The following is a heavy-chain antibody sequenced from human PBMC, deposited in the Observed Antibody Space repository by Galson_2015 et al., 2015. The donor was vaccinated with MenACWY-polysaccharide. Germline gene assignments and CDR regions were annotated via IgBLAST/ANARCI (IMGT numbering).Heavy chain of an antibody. CDR3: ARGYDFWSGYYRYYYYGMDV. V-gene: IGHV3-7*04. D-gene: IGHD3-3*01. CDR1: GFTFSSYW. Sequence: SLRLSCAASGFTFSSYWMSWVRQAPGKGLEWVANIKQDGSEKYYVDSVKGRFTISRDNAKNSLYLQMNSLRAEDTAVYYCARGYDFWSGYYRYYYYGMDVWGQGTTVTVSS. CDR2: IKQDGSEK. J-gene: IGHJ6*02.